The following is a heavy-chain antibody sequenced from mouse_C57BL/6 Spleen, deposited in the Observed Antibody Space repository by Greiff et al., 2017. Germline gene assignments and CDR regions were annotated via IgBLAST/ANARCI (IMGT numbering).Heavy chain of an antibody. J-gene: IGHJ2*01. CDR2: INYDGSST. CDR3: ARDRGTTVLDY. D-gene: IGHD1-1*01. CDR1: GFTFSDYY. V-gene: IGHV5-16*01. Sequence: EVQLVESEGGLVQPGSSMKLSCTASGFTFSDYYMAWVRQVPEKGLEWVANINYDGSSTYYLDSLKSRFIISRDNAKNILYLQMSSLKSEDTATYYCARDRGTTVLDYWGQGTTLTVAS.